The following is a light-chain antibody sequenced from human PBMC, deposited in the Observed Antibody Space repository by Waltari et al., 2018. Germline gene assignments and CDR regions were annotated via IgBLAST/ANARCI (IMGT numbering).Light chain of an antibody. CDR2: AAS. CDR3: QQSYSTPLT. J-gene: IGKJ4*01. CDR1: QSLNSF. Sequence: DTQTTQSPTSPSASVGDRVIITCRASQSLNSFLNWYQQKPGKAPKLLIYAASSLQSGVPSRFSGSGSGTDFTLTISSLQPEDFAAYYCQQSYSTPLTFGGGTKEEIK. V-gene: IGKV1-39*01.